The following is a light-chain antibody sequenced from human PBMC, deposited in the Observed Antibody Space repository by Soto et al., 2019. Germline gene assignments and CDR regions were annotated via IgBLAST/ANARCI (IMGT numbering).Light chain of an antibody. J-gene: IGLJ1*01. Sequence: HSALTQPASVSGSPGQSITISCTGTSSDVGGYNYVSWYQHHPGKAPKLIIYDVSNRPSGVSIRFSASKSDNTASLTISGLRLETEPDYPSSPNQTGNPRQMVFGTGPKVPVL. V-gene: IGLV2-14*03. CDR3: SPNQTGNPRQMV. CDR2: DVS. CDR1: SSDVGGYNY.